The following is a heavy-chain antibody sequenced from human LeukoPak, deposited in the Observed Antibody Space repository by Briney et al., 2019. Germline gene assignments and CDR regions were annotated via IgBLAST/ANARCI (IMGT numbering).Heavy chain of an antibody. D-gene: IGHD3-22*01. CDR3: AKDPDDSSGYYPGY. Sequence: QTGGSLRLSCAASGFTFSSYAMSWVRQAPGKGLEWVSAISGSGGSTYYADSVKGRFTISRDNSKNTLYLQMNSLRAEDTAVYYCAKDPDDSSGYYPGYWGQGTLVTVSS. V-gene: IGHV3-23*01. J-gene: IGHJ4*02. CDR1: GFTFSSYA. CDR2: ISGSGGST.